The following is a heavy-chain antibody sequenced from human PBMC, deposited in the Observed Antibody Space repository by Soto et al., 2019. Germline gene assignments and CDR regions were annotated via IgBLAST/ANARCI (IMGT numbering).Heavy chain of an antibody. CDR3: ARVYCGGVGCYLRRDAFDV. V-gene: IGHV3-21*02. CDR1: GFTFASYH. CDR2: INPSSSHI. D-gene: IGHD2-15*01. Sequence: EVQLVESGGGLVMPGGSLRLSCAASGFTFASYHMSWVRQAPGKGLDWVSSINPSSSHIYYADSVRGRFTISRDDSNNSLYLHMNSLRTEDVAIYSCARVYCGGVGCYLRRDAFDVWGQGTTVMVSS. J-gene: IGHJ3*01.